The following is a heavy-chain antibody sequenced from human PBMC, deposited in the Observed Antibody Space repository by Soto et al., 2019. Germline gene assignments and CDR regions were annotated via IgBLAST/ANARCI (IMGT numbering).Heavy chain of an antibody. V-gene: IGHV1-46*01. J-gene: IGHJ4*02. Sequence: AAVKVSCKACGCTFTHYYMHWGRQAPGQGLEWMGIINPNGGSTTYAQRFRAGFTMTRDTSTSTVYMELSSLRSEDSAVYYCATSVNSAMAFDYWGQGTLVTVSS. CDR2: INPNGGST. CDR3: ATSVNSAMAFDY. CDR1: GCTFTHYY. D-gene: IGHD5-18*01.